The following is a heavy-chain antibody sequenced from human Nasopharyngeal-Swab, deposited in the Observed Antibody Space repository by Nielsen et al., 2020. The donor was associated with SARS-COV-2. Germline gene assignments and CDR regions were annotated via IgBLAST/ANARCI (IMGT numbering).Heavy chain of an antibody. J-gene: IGHJ6*02. CDR1: GFTFTSSA. D-gene: IGHD6-6*01. CDR2: IVVGSGNT. V-gene: IGHV1-58*01. Sequence: SVKVSCKASGFTFTSSAVQGVRQARGQRLEWIGWIVVGSGNTNYAQKFQERVTITRDMSTSTAYMELSSLRSEDTAVYYCAAAKAARQGYYYYGMDVWGQGTTVTVSS. CDR3: AAAKAARQGYYYYGMDV.